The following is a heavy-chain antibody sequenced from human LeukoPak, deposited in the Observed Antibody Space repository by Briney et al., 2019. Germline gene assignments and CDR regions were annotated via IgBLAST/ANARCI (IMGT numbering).Heavy chain of an antibody. D-gene: IGHD2-8*01. CDR1: GFTFSMFA. CDR3: ARWCEGCRPDIDS. Sequence: GGSLRLSCAASGFTFSMFAMTWVRQAPGKGLEWVSAISGDGRTTYFADSVKGRFTSSRDNSKNTVHLQMDSLRAEDTATYYCARWCEGCRPDIDSWGQGTLVTVSS. CDR2: ISGDGRTT. V-gene: IGHV3-23*01. J-gene: IGHJ4*02.